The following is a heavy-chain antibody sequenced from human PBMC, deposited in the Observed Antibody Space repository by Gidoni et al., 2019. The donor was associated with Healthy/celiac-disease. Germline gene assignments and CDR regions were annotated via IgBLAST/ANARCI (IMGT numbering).Heavy chain of an antibody. CDR1: GFTFRSYA. Sequence: VQLVESGGGAVQPGRSLRPSCAAPGFTFRSYAMHWVGQAPGKGLEWVAVVSYDGSNKSYADSVKSRFTISRDNSKLTLYLQMNSLRAVDTAVYYCARAVTPNCFDYWGQGTLVTVSS. D-gene: IGHD4-17*01. V-gene: IGHV3-30-3*01. J-gene: IGHJ4*02. CDR3: ARAVTPNCFDY. CDR2: VSYDGSNK.